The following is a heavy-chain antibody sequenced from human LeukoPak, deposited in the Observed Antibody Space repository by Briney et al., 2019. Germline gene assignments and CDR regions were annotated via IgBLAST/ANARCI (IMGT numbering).Heavy chain of an antibody. V-gene: IGHV3-15*01. J-gene: IGHJ4*02. D-gene: IGHD6-6*01. Sequence: PGGSLRLSCAASGFTFTNAWMSWVRQAPGKGLGWLGRIKPKSDGCTTDYAVHVKGRFTISRDDSKNKVYLQVNSLKTEDTAMYYCTADGGIGPRPIFDYWGQGTLVAVSS. CDR2: IKPKSDGCTT. CDR1: GFTFTNAW. CDR3: TADGGIGPRPIFDY.